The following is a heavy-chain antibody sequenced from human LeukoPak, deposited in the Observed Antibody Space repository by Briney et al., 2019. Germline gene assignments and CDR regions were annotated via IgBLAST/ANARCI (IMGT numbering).Heavy chain of an antibody. CDR2: IYHSGST. CDR1: GYSISSGYY. Sequence: PSETLSLTCTVSGYSISSGYYWGWIRPPPGKGLEWIGNIYHSGSTYYNPSLKSRATISVDTSKHQFSLKLSSVTAADTAVYYCARDSIAAVVDYWGQGTLVTVSS. J-gene: IGHJ4*02. D-gene: IGHD6-13*01. V-gene: IGHV4-38-2*02. CDR3: ARDSIAAVVDY.